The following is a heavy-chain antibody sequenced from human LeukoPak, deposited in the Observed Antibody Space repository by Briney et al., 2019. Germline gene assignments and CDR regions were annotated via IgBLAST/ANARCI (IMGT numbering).Heavy chain of an antibody. V-gene: IGHV3-9*01. D-gene: IGHD3-3*01. CDR3: TKSRNYDFWTSYPDS. Sequence: GGSLRLSCVGSGFTFADYAMSWVRQAPRKGLEWVAGINWNSATIAYANSVKGRFTISRDTAKNSLYIQMNSLRREDTALYYCTKSRNYDFWTSYPDSWGQGTLVTVSS. CDR1: GFTFADYA. J-gene: IGHJ4*02. CDR2: INWNSATI.